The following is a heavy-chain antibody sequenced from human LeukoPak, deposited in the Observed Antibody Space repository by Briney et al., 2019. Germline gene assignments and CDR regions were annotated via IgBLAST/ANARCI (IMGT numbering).Heavy chain of an antibody. J-gene: IGHJ4*02. CDR2: IYTSGST. Sequence: SGTLSLTCTVSGGSISSYYWSWIRQPAGKGLEWIGRIYTSGSTNYNPSLKSRVTMSVDTSKNQFSLKLSSVTAADTAVYYCAREAAVAGSYDYWGQGTLVTISS. V-gene: IGHV4-4*07. CDR3: AREAAVAGSYDY. CDR1: GGSISSYY. D-gene: IGHD6-19*01.